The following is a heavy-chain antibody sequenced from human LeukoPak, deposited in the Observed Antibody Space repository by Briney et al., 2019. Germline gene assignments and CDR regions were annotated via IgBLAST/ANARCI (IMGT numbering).Heavy chain of an antibody. J-gene: IGHJ6*03. CDR2: LFSSSSYI. V-gene: IGHV3-21*04. CDR3: AKVILELRIQHYYYYMDV. CDR1: WFTFSSYS. Sequence: GGAPRLSFGAPWFTFSSYSKKWGRPAPGEGVGLGSSLFSSSSYIYYADSVKGRFTISRDNAKNSLYLQMNSLRAEDTAVYYCAKVILELRIQHYYYYMDVWGKGTTVTVSS. D-gene: IGHD1-7*01.